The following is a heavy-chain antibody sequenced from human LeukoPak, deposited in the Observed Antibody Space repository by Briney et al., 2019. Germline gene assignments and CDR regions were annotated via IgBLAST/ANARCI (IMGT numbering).Heavy chain of an antibody. D-gene: IGHD1-7*01. V-gene: IGHV3-48*03. CDR3: ARGSTRTYYYYMDV. CDR2: ISTGGSTI. Sequence: GGSLRLSCAASGFTFSSSEMNWVRQAPGKGLEWVSYISTGGSTIYYADSVKGRYTISRDNPKNSLYLQMNSLRGEDTALYYCARGSTRTYYYYMDVWGKGTTVTISS. CDR1: GFTFSSSE. J-gene: IGHJ6*03.